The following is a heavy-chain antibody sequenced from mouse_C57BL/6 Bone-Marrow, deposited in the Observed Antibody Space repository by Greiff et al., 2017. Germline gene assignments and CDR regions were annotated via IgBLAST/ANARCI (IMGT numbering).Heavy chain of an antibody. Sequence: EVQVVESGGGLVKPGGSLKLSCAASGFTFSSYAMSWVRQTPEKRLEWVATISDGGSYTYYPDKVKGRFTISRDNAKNNLYLQMSHLKSEDTAMYYCARVGDYWGQGTTLTVSS. CDR1: GFTFSSYA. V-gene: IGHV5-4*01. CDR2: ISDGGSYT. CDR3: ARVGDY. J-gene: IGHJ2*01.